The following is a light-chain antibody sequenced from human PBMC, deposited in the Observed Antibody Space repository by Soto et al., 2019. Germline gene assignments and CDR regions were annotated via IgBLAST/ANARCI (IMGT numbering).Light chain of an antibody. Sequence: DIVLTQSPGTLSLSPGERATLYCRASQSVGSNYLAWYQQKPGQAPRVLIYGASSMATGIPDRCSGSGSGADFTLTISRLEPEDFAVYYCQQYTTSPLTFGPGTKVDIK. CDR3: QQYTTSPLT. J-gene: IGKJ3*01. CDR2: GAS. V-gene: IGKV3-20*01. CDR1: QSVGSNY.